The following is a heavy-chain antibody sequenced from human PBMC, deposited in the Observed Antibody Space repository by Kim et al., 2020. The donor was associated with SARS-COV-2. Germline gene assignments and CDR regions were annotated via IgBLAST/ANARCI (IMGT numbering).Heavy chain of an antibody. D-gene: IGHD6-13*01. V-gene: IGHV4-59*08. CDR3: ARLGSSWSYYMDV. Sequence: NPSLQSRVTISVDTSKNQFSLKLSSVTAADTAVYYCARLGSSWSYYMDVWGKGTTVTVSS. J-gene: IGHJ6*03.